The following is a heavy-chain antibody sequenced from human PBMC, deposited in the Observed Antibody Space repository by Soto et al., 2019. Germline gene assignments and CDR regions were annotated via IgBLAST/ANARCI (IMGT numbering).Heavy chain of an antibody. CDR1: GYTFTSYA. CDR2: INAGNGNT. CDR3: ACDGQQITGFYP. V-gene: IGHV1-3*01. D-gene: IGHD3-16*01. Sequence: ASVKVSCKASGYTFTSYAMHWVRQAPGQRLEWMGWINAGNGNTKYSQKFQGRVTITRDTSASTAYMELSSLRSEDTAVYYRACDGQQITGFYPWGRGALVPVSS. J-gene: IGHJ5*02.